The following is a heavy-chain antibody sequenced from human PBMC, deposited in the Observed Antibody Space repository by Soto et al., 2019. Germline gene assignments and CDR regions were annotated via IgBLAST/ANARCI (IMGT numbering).Heavy chain of an antibody. CDR1: GGSVSSGGQY. J-gene: IGHJ2*01. D-gene: IGHD3-3*01. CDR2: IYYSGDT. Sequence: QVQLQESGPGLVKPSQTLSLTCTVSGGSVSSGGQYWSWIRQHPGKGLEWIGNIYYSGDTYYNPSLRSRITISVVTSLYQSSLSLISVPVSVTAVNYCVRRNPRFCFGLWGRGTLLTVSS. CDR3: VRRNPRFCFGL. V-gene: IGHV4-31*03.